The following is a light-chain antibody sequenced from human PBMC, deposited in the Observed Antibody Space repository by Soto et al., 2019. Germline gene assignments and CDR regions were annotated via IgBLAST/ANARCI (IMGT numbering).Light chain of an antibody. V-gene: IGKV2-30*02. CDR1: QSLVHSDGRTY. J-gene: IGKJ5*01. CDR2: KVS. Sequence: LMTQSPPSLPVTLGQPASTSCMSIQSLVHSDGRTYLSWFQQRPGQSPRRLIYKVSNRDSGVPDRFSGGGSGTDFTLRISRVEAEDVGVYYCLVGTHGVTFGQGTRLEIK. CDR3: LVGTHGVT.